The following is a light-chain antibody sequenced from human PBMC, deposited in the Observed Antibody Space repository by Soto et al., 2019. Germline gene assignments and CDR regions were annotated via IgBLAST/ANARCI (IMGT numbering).Light chain of an antibody. CDR3: QQANYNSSLT. V-gene: IGKV1-39*01. Sequence: DIQMTQSPSSLSASVGDRVIITCRASQTISSHLNWYQQKPGKGPKLLIYAASSLQCGVPSRISGSGSGTEFTLTISSLQPQDVASSYYQQANYNSSLTFGRGTKVDIK. CDR2: AAS. CDR1: QTISSH. J-gene: IGKJ4*01.